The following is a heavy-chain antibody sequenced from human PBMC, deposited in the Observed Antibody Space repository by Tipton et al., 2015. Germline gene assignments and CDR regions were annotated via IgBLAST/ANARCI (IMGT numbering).Heavy chain of an antibody. CDR2: IHYSGNT. D-gene: IGHD4-17*01. J-gene: IGHJ5*02. CDR1: GVSITIGDYY. V-gene: IGHV4-30-4*01. Sequence: LRLSCTVSGVSITIGDYYWSWIRQPPGKGLEWIGEIHYSGNTRYNPSLKSRVTISTDTSKNQISLRLRSVTAADTAVYYCARVFPTVITFWFDPWGPGTLVTVSS. CDR3: ARVFPTVITFWFDP.